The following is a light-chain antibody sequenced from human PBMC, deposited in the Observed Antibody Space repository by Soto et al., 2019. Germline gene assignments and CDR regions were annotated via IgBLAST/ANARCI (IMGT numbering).Light chain of an antibody. CDR2: SAS. V-gene: IGKV3-11*01. Sequence: EIVLTQSQATLSLSPGERATLSCRASQNVGNDLVWYHQKRGQAPRLLIYSASNRATGIPARFSGSGAGTDFTLTISRLESEDVSVYFFQQRSKWPSTSCGATKVELK. CDR1: QNVGND. CDR3: QQRSKWPST. J-gene: IGKJ4*01.